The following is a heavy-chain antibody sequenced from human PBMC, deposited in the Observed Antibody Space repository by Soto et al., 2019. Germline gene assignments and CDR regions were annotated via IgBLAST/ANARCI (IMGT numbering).Heavy chain of an antibody. CDR2: IDYSGGNT. CDR1: GITFRTYG. D-gene: IGHD3-22*01. Sequence: EVQLLESGGDLVQRGGSLRLSCAATGITFRTYGRSWVRRAPWQGLEWVAAIDYSGGNTYYEDSVKGAFTFSRDNSMHTLYLQMTSLRADDTAVYYCAKGSSDYRPYSFHSWGQGPLVTFSS. CDR3: AKGSSDYRPYSFHS. V-gene: IGHV3-23*01. J-gene: IGHJ4*02.